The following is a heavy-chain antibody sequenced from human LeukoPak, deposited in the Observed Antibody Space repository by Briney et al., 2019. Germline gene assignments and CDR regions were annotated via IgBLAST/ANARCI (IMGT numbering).Heavy chain of an antibody. V-gene: IGHV4-39*01. Sequence: SETLSLTCTVSGGSISSSSYYWGWIRQPPGKGLEWIGSVYYSGSTYYNPSLKSRVTISVDTSKNQFSLKLSSVTAADTAVYYCARRLRSSTDDYYYYYYMDVWGKGTTVTVSS. CDR1: GGSISSSSYY. J-gene: IGHJ6*03. CDR2: VYYSGST. CDR3: ARRLRSSTDDYYYYYYMDV. D-gene: IGHD6-13*01.